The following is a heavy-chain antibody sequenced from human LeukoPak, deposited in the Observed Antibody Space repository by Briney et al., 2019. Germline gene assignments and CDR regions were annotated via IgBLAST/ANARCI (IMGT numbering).Heavy chain of an antibody. CDR2: IYYSGST. CDR3: ARDTMGIRGYSYGFFDY. V-gene: IGHV4-39*07. CDR1: GGSISSSSYY. D-gene: IGHD5-18*01. J-gene: IGHJ4*02. Sequence: PSETLSLTCTVSGGSISSSSYYWGWIRQPPGKGLEWIGSIYYSGSTYYNPSLKSRVTISVDTSKNQFSLKLSSVTAADTAVYYCARDTMGIRGYSYGFFDYWGQGTLVTVSS.